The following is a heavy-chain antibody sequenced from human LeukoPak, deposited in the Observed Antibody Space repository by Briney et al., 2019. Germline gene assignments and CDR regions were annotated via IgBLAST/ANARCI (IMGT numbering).Heavy chain of an antibody. J-gene: IGHJ5*02. CDR3: ANGYSYGFFDP. Sequence: PGGSLRLSCAASGFTVSSNYMSWVRQAPGKGLEWVSVIYSGGSTDYADSVKGQFTISRDNSKNTLYLQMNSLRAEDTAVYYCANGYSYGFFDPWGQGTLVTVSS. V-gene: IGHV3-53*01. D-gene: IGHD5-18*01. CDR2: IYSGGST. CDR1: GFTVSSNY.